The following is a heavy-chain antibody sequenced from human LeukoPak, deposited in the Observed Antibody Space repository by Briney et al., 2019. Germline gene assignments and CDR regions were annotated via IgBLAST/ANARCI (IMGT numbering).Heavy chain of an antibody. J-gene: IGHJ5*02. CDR2: INHSGST. V-gene: IGHV4-34*01. D-gene: IGHD2-2*01. CDR1: GGSFSGYY. CDR3: ARLYCSSTSCYRWFDP. Sequence: PSETLSLTCAVYGGSFSGYYWSWIRQPPGKGLEWIGEINHSGSTNYNPSLKSRVTISVDTSKNQFSLKLSSVTAADTAVYYCARLYCSSTSCYRWFDPWGQGTLVTVSS.